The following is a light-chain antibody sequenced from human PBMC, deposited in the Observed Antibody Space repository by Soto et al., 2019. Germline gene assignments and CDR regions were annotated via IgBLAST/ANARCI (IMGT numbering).Light chain of an antibody. V-gene: IGKV1-5*03. CDR3: QHYNSYSEA. CDR1: QTISNW. Sequence: DIQMTQSPSTLSGSVGDRVTITCRASQTISNWLAWYQQKPGKAPKLLIYKASTLKSGVPSRFSGSGSGTEFTLTISSLQPDDFVTYYCQHYNSYSEAFGQGTKVELK. CDR2: KAS. J-gene: IGKJ1*01.